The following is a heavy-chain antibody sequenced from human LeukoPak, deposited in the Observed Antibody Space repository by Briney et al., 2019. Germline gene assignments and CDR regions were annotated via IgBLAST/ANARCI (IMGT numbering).Heavy chain of an antibody. CDR2: IYHSGST. V-gene: IGHV4-4*02. D-gene: IGHD3-16*02. Sequence: SETLSLTCAVSGGSISSSNWWSWVRQPPGKGLEWIGEIYHSGSTNYNPSLKSRVTISVDKSKNQFSLKLSSVTAADTAVYYCARDRDYVWGSYRYYYYYMGVWGKGTTVTVSS. J-gene: IGHJ6*03. CDR3: ARDRDYVWGSYRYYYYYMGV. CDR1: GGSISSSNW.